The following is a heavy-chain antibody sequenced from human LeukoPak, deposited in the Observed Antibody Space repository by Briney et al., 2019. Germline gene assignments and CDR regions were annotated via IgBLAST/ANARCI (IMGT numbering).Heavy chain of an antibody. CDR3: AELGITMIGGV. CDR1: GFTFSSYW. CDR2: ISTDGSST. V-gene: IGHV3-74*01. Sequence: GGSLRLSCAASGFTFSSYWMHRVRQAPGKGLVWVSRISTDGSSTSYADSVKGRFTISRDNAKNSLYLQMNSLRAEDTAVYYCAELGITMIGGVWGKGTTVTISS. D-gene: IGHD3-10*02. J-gene: IGHJ6*04.